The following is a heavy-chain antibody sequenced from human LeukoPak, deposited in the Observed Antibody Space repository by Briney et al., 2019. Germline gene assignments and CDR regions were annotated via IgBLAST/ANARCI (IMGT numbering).Heavy chain of an antibody. D-gene: IGHD3-22*01. V-gene: IGHV3-23*01. CDR2: FSGNGGAT. Sequence: GGSLRLSCAASGFTFSSWAMSWVRQAPGKGLEWVSAFSGNGGATYYADSVKGRFTISRDNSKNILYLQMNSLRAEDTAVYYCATLITMIHWGPGNLVTVSS. CDR3: ATLITMIH. CDR1: GFTFSSWA. J-gene: IGHJ4*02.